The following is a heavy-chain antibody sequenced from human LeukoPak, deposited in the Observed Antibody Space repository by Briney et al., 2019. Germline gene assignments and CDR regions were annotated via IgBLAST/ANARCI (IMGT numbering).Heavy chain of an antibody. CDR1: GYSISSGYY. D-gene: IGHD2-2*02. J-gene: IGHJ4*02. Sequence: SETLSLTCAVSGYSISSGYYWGWIRQPPGKGLEWIGSFYHSGSTYYNPSLKSRVTISVDTSRNQFSLKLSSVTAADTAVYYCAKRGFIVIVPAAIDYFDYWGQGTLVTVSS. V-gene: IGHV4-38-2*01. CDR2: FYHSGST. CDR3: AKRGFIVIVPAAIDYFDY.